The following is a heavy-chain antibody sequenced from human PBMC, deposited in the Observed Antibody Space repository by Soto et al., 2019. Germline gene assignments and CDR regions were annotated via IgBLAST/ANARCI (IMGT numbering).Heavy chain of an antibody. CDR2: ISYDGSNK. D-gene: IGHD2-15*01. V-gene: IGHV3-30*18. CDR3: AKAHTDGPLGSRGPGMDV. CDR1: GFTFSSYG. Sequence: GGSLRLSCAASGFTFSSYGMHWVRQAPGKGLEWVAVISYDGSNKYYADSVKGRFTISRDNSKNTLYLQMNSLRAEDTAVYYCAKAHTDGPLGSRGPGMDVWGQGTTVTVSS. J-gene: IGHJ6*02.